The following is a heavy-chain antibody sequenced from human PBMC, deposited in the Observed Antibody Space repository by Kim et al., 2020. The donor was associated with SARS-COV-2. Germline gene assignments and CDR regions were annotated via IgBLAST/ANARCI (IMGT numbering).Heavy chain of an antibody. D-gene: IGHD1-1*01. J-gene: IGHJ6*02. Sequence: GIANYAQKFQGRVTITADKSTSTAYMELSSLRSEDTAVYYCARDPGALDVWGQGTTVTVSS. V-gene: IGHV1-69*04. CDR2: GIA. CDR3: ARDPGALDV.